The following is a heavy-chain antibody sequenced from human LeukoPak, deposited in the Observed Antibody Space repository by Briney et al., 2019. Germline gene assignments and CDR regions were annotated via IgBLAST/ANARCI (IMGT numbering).Heavy chain of an antibody. CDR3: ARLPPRCGDCYSASDY. J-gene: IGHJ4*02. D-gene: IGHD2-21*02. CDR2: ISAYNGNT. V-gene: IGHV1-18*01. Sequence: ASVKVSCKASGGTFSSYAISWVRQAPGQGLEWMGWISAYNGNTNYAQKLQGRVTMTTDTSTSTAYMELRSLRSDDTAVYYCARLPPRCGDCYSASDYWGQGTLVTVSS. CDR1: GGTFSSYA.